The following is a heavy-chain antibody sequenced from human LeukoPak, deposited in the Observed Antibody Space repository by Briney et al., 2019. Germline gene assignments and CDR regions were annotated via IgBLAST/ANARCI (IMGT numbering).Heavy chain of an antibody. CDR3: ARDMGPYGGSPGAS. D-gene: IGHD4-23*01. V-gene: IGHV3-74*01. CDR1: GFTFSGYW. J-gene: IGHJ5*02. Sequence: GGSLRLSCAASGFTFSGYWMHWVRQAPGKGLVWVSRVATGGTGPSYADSVKGRFTISRDDAKNTLYLQMNSLSAEDTAVYFCARDMGPYGGSPGASWGQGTLVTVSS. CDR2: VATGGTGP.